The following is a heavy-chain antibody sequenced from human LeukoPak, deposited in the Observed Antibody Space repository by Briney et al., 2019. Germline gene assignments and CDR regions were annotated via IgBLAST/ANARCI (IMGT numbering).Heavy chain of an antibody. CDR1: GYTLTELS. CDR3: ASLDHFDY. Sequence: SVKVSCKVSGYTLTELSMHWVRQAPGQGLEWMGGIIPIFGTANYAQKFQGRVTITTDESTSTAYMELSSLRSEDTAVYYCASLDHFDYWGQGTLVTVSS. V-gene: IGHV1-69*05. CDR2: IIPIFGTA. J-gene: IGHJ4*02.